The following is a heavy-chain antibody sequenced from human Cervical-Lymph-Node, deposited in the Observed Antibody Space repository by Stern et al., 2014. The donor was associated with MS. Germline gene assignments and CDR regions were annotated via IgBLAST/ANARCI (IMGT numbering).Heavy chain of an antibody. CDR3: ARRYYSAVPRFDY. D-gene: IGHD4/OR15-4a*01. J-gene: IGHJ4*02. CDR2: IHGSGIT. V-gene: IGHV4-59*08. Sequence: QMQLVQSGPGLVKPSETLSLTCTVSGGSISTYYWSWIRRPPGKGLEWIGFIHGSGITKNNPSLKSRVTISVDTSKNQFSLELNFGTAADTAVYYCARRYYSAVPRFDYWGQGTLVTVSS. CDR1: GGSISTYY.